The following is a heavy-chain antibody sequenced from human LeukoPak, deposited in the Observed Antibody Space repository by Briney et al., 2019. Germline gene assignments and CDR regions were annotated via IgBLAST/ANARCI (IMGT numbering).Heavy chain of an antibody. CDR1: GYXFSGYY. V-gene: IGHV1-2*02. CDR3: AKSAQYSSAWFTGSFDY. J-gene: IGHJ4*02. D-gene: IGHD6-13*01. Sequence: GASVKVSCRASGYXFSGYYLHWVRQAPGQGLQWMGWINPNSGDTHYAQMFQGRVTMTRDTSINTAYMELRRVRSDDTAVYYCAKSAQYSSAWFTGSFDYWGQGTLVTVSS. CDR2: INPNSGDT.